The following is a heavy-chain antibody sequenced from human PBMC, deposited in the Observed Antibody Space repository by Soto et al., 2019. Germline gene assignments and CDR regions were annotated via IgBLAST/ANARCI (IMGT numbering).Heavy chain of an antibody. CDR3: ARDLPATGWSYDY. D-gene: IGHD2-2*01. Sequence: EVQLVESGGGLVQPGGSLRLSCAASGFTFSTYWMHWVRHAPGQGLVWVSRITSDGSDTGYADSGRGRFTISRDNAKNTLDLQMNSLSAEDTAVYYCARDLPATGWSYDYWGQGTLVTVSS. CDR1: GFTFSTYW. V-gene: IGHV3-74*01. J-gene: IGHJ4*02. CDR2: ITSDGSDT.